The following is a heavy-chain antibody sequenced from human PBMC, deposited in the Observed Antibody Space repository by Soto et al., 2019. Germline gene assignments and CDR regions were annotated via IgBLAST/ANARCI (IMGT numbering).Heavy chain of an antibody. CDR3: ARKHSLDYIRWGLDP. Sequence: QVQLVQSGSEVKKPGASVKVSCKASGYPFNDNQIHWLRRAPGQGLEWMGRINPKSDDTNYAQKFQGRVTMTRDTSIDTAYLELTGLTSDDTATYYCARKHSLDYIRWGLDPWGQGTLVTVSS. V-gene: IGHV1-2*02. CDR2: INPKSDDT. CDR1: GYPFNDNQ. J-gene: IGHJ5*02. D-gene: IGHD4-4*01.